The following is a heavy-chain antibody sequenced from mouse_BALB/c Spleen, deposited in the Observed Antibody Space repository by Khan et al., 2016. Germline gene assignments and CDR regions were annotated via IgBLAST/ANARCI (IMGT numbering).Heavy chain of an antibody. J-gene: IGHJ1*01. D-gene: IGHD1-1*01. V-gene: IGHV9-3-1*01. CDR2: INTYSGES. Sequence: QIQLVQSGPELKKPGKPVKISCKASGYTFTNYGMNWVKQAPGKGLKWMGWINTYSGESTYADDFKGRFAFSLETSANTAYLQINNLKNEDTATYFCARYRYYYGSSRYFDFWGAGTTVTVSS. CDR3: ARYRYYYGSSRYFDF. CDR1: GYTFTNYG.